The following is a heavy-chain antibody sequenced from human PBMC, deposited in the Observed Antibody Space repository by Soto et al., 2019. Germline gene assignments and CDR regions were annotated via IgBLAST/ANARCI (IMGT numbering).Heavy chain of an antibody. J-gene: IGHJ6*02. CDR1: GFTFSSYA. CDR2: ISYDGSNK. D-gene: IGHD6-19*01. V-gene: IGHV3-30*04. Sequence: GGSLRLSCVASGFTFSSYAMHWVRQAPGKGLEWVAVISYDGSNKYYADSVKGRFTSTRDNSKNTLYLQMNSLRAEDTAVYYWSRDRNSSGWLGYYYYGMDVWGQGTTVSVSS. CDR3: SRDRNSSGWLGYYYYGMDV.